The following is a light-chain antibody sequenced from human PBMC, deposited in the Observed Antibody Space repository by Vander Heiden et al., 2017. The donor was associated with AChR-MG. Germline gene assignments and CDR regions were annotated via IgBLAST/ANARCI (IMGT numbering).Light chain of an antibody. CDR2: QDS. V-gene: IGLV3-1*01. J-gene: IGLJ2*01. Sequence: SYELTQPPSVSVSPGQTASITCSGDKLGDKYACWYQQKPGQSPVLVIYQDSKRPSGIPERFSGSNAGTTAHLTISGTQAVDDAYYYCQEWNSSTVVFGGGTKLTVL. CDR1: KLGDKY. CDR3: QEWNSSTVV.